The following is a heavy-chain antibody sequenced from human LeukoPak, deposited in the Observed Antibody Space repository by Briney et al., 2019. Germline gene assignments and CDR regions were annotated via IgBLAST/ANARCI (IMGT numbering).Heavy chain of an antibody. CDR1: GFTFSSYA. CDR2: ISYDGSDK. J-gene: IGHJ4*02. CDR3: AKDQSWQVIPKYYFDY. V-gene: IGHV3-30-3*01. Sequence: GGSLRLSCAASGFTFSSYAMHWVRQAPGKGLEWVAVISYDGSDKYYADSVKGRFTISRDNSKNTLYLQMNSLRAEDTAVYYCAKDQSWQVIPKYYFDYWGQGTLVTVSS.